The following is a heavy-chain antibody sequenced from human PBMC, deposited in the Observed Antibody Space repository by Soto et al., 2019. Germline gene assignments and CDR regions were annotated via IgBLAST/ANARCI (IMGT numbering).Heavy chain of an antibody. D-gene: IGHD3-3*01. J-gene: IGHJ4*02. CDR3: ATQGADFWSGYYTLGAFDY. CDR2: IYYSGST. Sequence: KTSETLSLTCTVSGGSISSGDYYWSWIRQPPGKGLEWIGYIYYSGSTYYNPSLKSRVTISVDTSKNQFSLKLSSVTAADTAVYYCATQGADFWSGYYTLGAFDYWGQGTLVTVSS. V-gene: IGHV4-30-4*01. CDR1: GGSISSGDYY.